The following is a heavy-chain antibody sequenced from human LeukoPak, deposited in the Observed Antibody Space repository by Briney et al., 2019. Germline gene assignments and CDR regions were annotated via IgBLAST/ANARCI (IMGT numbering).Heavy chain of an antibody. J-gene: IGHJ4*02. CDR1: GDSVSSNSAV. D-gene: IGHD1-1*01. CDR2: TYYKSKWYN. Sequence: SQTLSLTCAISGDSVSSNSAVWNWIRRSPSRGLEWLGRTYYKSKWYNDYAESVKGRITVNPDTSKNQFSLQLNSVTPEDTAVYYCARGKQLGPFDYWGQGTLVTVSS. V-gene: IGHV6-1*01. CDR3: ARGKQLGPFDY.